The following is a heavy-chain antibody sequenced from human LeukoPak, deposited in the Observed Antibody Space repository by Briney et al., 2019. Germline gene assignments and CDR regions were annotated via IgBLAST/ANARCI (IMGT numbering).Heavy chain of an antibody. V-gene: IGHV3-7*01. Sequence: GGSLRLSCAAAGFRFSTYWMSWVRQAPGKGLEWVANIKQDGSEKYYVDSVKDQFTISRDNAKNSLYLQMNSLRAEDTAVYYCARRGYYEFWSGYFQRFEGWFDPWGQGTLVTVSS. D-gene: IGHD3-3*01. CDR1: GFRFSTYW. CDR2: IKQDGSEK. J-gene: IGHJ5*02. CDR3: ARRGYYEFWSGYFQRFEGWFDP.